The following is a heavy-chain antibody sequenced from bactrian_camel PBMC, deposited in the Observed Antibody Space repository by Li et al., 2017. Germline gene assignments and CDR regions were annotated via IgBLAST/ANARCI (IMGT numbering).Heavy chain of an antibody. V-gene: IGHV3S59*01. Sequence: VQLVESGGGSVQAGGSLRLSCAASGSTYRLYCMGWFRWTPGKEREGVASIRGGSTYYADSVKGRFTISRDNTWNTLYLQMNSLKAEDAAKYYCTKTERGSFLFGTLGQGTQVTVS. J-gene: IGHJ4*01. CDR2: IRGGST. CDR1: GSTYRLYC. D-gene: IGHD2*01.